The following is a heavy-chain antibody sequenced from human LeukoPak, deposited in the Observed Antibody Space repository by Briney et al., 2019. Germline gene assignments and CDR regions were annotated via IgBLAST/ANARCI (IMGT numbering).Heavy chain of an antibody. CDR2: IRSKVYGGTT. V-gene: IGHV3-49*04. CDR3: ARDWVAVGGDYMDV. CDR1: GSTFGDYG. J-gene: IGHJ6*03. D-gene: IGHD2-15*01. Sequence: PGGSLRLSCTASGSTFGDYGMSWVRQAPGKGLEWVGFIRSKVYGGTTEYAASVKGRFTISRDDSKSIAYLQMNSLTAEDTAVYYCARDWVAVGGDYMDVWGKGTTVTISS.